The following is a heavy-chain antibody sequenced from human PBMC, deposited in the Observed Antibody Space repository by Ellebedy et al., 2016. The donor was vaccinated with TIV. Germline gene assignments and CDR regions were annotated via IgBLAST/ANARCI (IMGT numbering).Heavy chain of an antibody. CDR1: GFTFSSYS. J-gene: IGHJ4*02. D-gene: IGHD3-3*01. CDR2: ISSSSSTI. Sequence: GESLKISCAASGFTFSSYSMNWVRQAPGKGLEWVSYISSSSSTIYYADSVKGRFTISRDNAKNSLYLQMNSLRDEDTAVYYCARWSGYYTGRCFDYWGQGTLVTVSS. V-gene: IGHV3-48*02. CDR3: ARWSGYYTGRCFDY.